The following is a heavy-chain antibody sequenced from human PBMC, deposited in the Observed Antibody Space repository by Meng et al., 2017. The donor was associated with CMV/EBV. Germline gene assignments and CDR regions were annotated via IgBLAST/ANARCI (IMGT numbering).Heavy chain of an antibody. J-gene: IGHJ4*02. CDR2: TYSGGST. D-gene: IGHD3-22*01. CDR3: SRGIPPVRYYYDCSGYDY. V-gene: IGHV3-53*05. Sequence: GEFLMISCAASGFTVRSNYLSWVRQAPGMRLEWVSVTYSGGSTYYADSVKGRFTISSDNSKNTLYLQMNSLRAEDTAVYYCSRGIPPVRYYYDCSGYDYWGQGTLVTVSS. CDR1: GFTVRSNY.